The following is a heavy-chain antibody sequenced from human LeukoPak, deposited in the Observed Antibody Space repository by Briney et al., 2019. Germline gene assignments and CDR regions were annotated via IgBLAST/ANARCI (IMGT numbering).Heavy chain of an antibody. D-gene: IGHD1-26*01. CDR1: GFTFSSYW. J-gene: IGHJ6*02. CDR2: INSGGSST. Sequence: GGSLRLSCAASGFTFSSYWRHWIRQAPGKGLVWVARINSGGSSTSYADSVKGRFTISRDTAKNTLYLQMNSLGAEATAVYYCARGVDSGSYSGYYGRDVWGQGTTVTVTS. V-gene: IGHV3-74*01. CDR3: ARGVDSGSYSGYYGRDV.